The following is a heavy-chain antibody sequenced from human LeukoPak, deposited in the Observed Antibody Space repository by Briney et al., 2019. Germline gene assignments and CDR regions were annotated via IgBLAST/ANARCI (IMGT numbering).Heavy chain of an antibody. D-gene: IGHD1-7*01. Sequence: ASVKVSCKASGYTFTGYYMHWVRQAPGQGLEWMGWINPNSGGTNYAQKFQGRVTMTRDTSISTAYMELSRLRSDDTAVYYCARVSAELLATFDYWAREPWSPSPQ. J-gene: IGHJ4*02. V-gene: IGHV1-2*02. CDR1: GYTFTGYY. CDR2: INPNSGGT. CDR3: ARVSAELLATFDY.